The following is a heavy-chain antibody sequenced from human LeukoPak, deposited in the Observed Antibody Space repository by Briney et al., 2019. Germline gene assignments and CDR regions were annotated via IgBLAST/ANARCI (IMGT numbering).Heavy chain of an antibody. J-gene: IGHJ3*02. V-gene: IGHV1-18*04. CDR2: ISAYNGNT. CDR3: ARSSSSKTFDI. Sequence: ASVKVSCKASGYTFTGYYMHWVRQAPGQGLEWMGWISAYNGNTNYAQKLQGRVTMTTDTSTSTAYMELRSLRSDDTAVYYCARSSSSKTFDIWGQGTMVTVSS. D-gene: IGHD6-6*01. CDR1: GYTFTGYY.